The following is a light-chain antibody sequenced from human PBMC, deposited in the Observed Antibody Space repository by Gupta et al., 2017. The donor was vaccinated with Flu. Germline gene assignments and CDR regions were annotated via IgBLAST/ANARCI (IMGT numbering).Light chain of an antibody. CDR2: DGR. J-gene: IGLJ2*01. Sequence: SFVLTQPPSVSVAPGQTATITCGGDNNEYKYMHWYQQRPGQAPVLVLYDGRRRPPGIPGRFSGSHAGNTATLTIGREEVGDEAEYYCQEWFSSSYLLFGGGTRLTVL. CDR3: QEWFSSSYLL. CDR1: NNEYKY. V-gene: IGLV3-21*02.